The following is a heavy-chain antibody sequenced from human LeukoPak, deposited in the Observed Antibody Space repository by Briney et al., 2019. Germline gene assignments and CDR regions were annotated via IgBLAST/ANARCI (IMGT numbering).Heavy chain of an antibody. D-gene: IGHD3-10*01. Sequence: QPGGSLRLSCAASGFTFNSYSMNWVRQAPGKGLEWVSVIYSGGSTNYADSVRGRFTISRDNSKNTLYLQMNSLRAEDTAVYYCARDRITYLDYWGQGTLVTVSS. CDR3: ARDRITYLDY. V-gene: IGHV3-53*01. J-gene: IGHJ4*02. CDR1: GFTFNSYS. CDR2: IYSGGST.